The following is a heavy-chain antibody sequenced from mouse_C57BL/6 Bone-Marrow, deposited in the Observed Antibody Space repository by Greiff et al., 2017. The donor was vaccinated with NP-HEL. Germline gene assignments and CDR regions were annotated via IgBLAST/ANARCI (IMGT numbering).Heavy chain of an antibody. J-gene: IGHJ2*01. CDR1: GYTFTSYW. V-gene: IGHV1-69*01. Sequence: VQLQQSGAELVMPGASVKLSCKASGYTFTSYWMHWVKQRPGQGLEWIGEIDPSDSYTNYNQKFKGKSTLTVDKSSSTAYMQLSSLTSEDSAVYYCAREVTTVVAFDYWGQGTTLTVSS. CDR2: IDPSDSYT. D-gene: IGHD1-1*01. CDR3: AREVTTVVAFDY.